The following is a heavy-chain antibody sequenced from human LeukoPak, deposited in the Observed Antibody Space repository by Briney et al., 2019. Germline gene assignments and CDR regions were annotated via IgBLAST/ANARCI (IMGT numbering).Heavy chain of an antibody. CDR2: ISYDGSNK. CDR1: GFTFSSYG. D-gene: IGHD2-2*01. V-gene: IGHV3-30*03. Sequence: PGGSLRLCCAASGFTFSSYGMHWVRQAPGKGLEWVAVISYDGSNKYYADSVKGRFTISRDNSKNTLYLQMNSLRAEDTAVYYCAREALYCSSTSCYAYYFDYWGQGTLVTVSS. J-gene: IGHJ4*02. CDR3: AREALYCSSTSCYAYYFDY.